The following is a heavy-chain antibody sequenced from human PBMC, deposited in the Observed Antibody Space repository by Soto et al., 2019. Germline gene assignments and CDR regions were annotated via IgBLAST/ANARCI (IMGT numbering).Heavy chain of an antibody. CDR2: ISATSTYI. CDR3: ARVNSATGSMHFDH. J-gene: IGHJ4*02. Sequence: EVQLVESGGGLVKPGGSLRLTCAGSTFNFTSYSLNWVRQAPGKGLEWVSSISATSTYIFYADSVKGRFTISRDNAKNPVSLQMNSLRAEDTALYYCARVNSATGSMHFDHWGQGTLVTVSS. V-gene: IGHV3-21*01. CDR1: TFNFTSYS. D-gene: IGHD3-10*01.